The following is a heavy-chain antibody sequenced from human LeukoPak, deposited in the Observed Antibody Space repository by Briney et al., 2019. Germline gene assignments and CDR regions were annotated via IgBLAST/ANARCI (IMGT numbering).Heavy chain of an antibody. CDR3: ARGFYYDSSGYYYDSIPPNDAFDI. CDR2: INPNSGGT. Sequence: GASVKVSCKASGYTFTGYYMHWVRQAPGQGLEWMGWINPNSGGTNYAQKFQGRVTMTRDTSIGTAYMELSRLRSDDTAVYYCARGFYYDSSGYYYDSIPPNDAFDIWGQGTMVTVSS. V-gene: IGHV1-2*02. J-gene: IGHJ3*02. CDR1: GYTFTGYY. D-gene: IGHD3-22*01.